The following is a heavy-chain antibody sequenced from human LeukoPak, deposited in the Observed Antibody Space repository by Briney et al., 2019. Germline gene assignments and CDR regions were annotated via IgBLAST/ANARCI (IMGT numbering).Heavy chain of an antibody. CDR2: IHSNMTT. D-gene: IGHD3-10*01. CDR1: GASIDSYY. V-gene: IGHV4-4*07. Sequence: SATLSLPCNVSGASIDSYYWSGFRQHAGQSPEGPGRIHSNMTTNHNHSFKSRVIITLDKPNDQFSLNVSSVTASDTGVYYCARMPPVRGLRNLYFYYYMDVWGRGTTVSVSS. CDR3: ARMPPVRGLRNLYFYYYMDV. J-gene: IGHJ6*03.